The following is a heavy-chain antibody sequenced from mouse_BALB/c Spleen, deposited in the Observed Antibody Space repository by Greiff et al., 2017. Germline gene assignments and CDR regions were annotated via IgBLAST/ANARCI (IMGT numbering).Heavy chain of an antibody. V-gene: IGHV5-6-5*01. Sequence: DVQLVESGGGLVKPGGSLKLSCAASGFTFSSYAMSWVRQTPEKRLEWVASISSGGSTYYPDSVKGRFTISRDNARNILYLQMSSLRSEDTAMYYCARSEDWAYWGQGTLVTVSA. CDR2: ISSGGST. CDR3: ARSEDWAY. CDR1: GFTFSSYA. J-gene: IGHJ3*01.